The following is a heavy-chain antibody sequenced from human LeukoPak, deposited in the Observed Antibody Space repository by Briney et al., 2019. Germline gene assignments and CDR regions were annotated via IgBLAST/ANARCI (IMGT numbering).Heavy chain of an antibody. Sequence: GASVKVSCKASGYTFTSYGISWVRQAPGQGLEWMGWISAYNGNTDYAQKFQGRVTMTTDTSTSTAYMEVRSLRSDDTAVYYCARAYSGSYYYYWGQGTVVTVSS. CDR1: GYTFTSYG. D-gene: IGHD1-26*01. J-gene: IGHJ4*02. CDR3: ARAYSGSYYYY. CDR2: ISAYNGNT. V-gene: IGHV1-18*01.